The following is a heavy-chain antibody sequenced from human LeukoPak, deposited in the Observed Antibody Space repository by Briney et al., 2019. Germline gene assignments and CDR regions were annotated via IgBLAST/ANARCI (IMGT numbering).Heavy chain of an antibody. CDR2: INHSGST. CDR1: GGSFSGYY. D-gene: IGHD3-16*01. CDR3: ARGRAGGYGGGLFDY. V-gene: IGHV4-34*01. J-gene: IGHJ4*02. Sequence: SETLSLTCAVYGGSFSGYYWSWIRQPPGKGLEWIGEINHSGSTNYNPYLKSRVNISVDTTKNQFSLKLSSVTAADTAVYYCARGRAGGYGGGLFDYWGQGTLVTVSS.